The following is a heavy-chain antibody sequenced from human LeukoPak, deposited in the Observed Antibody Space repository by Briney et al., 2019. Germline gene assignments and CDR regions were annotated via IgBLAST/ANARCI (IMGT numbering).Heavy chain of an antibody. J-gene: IGHJ5*02. CDR1: GFTVSSNY. CDR3: ACPHYYDSSGYYYFAWFDP. Sequence: GGSLRLSCAASGFTVSSNYMSWVRQAPGKGLEWVSVIYSGGSTYYADSVKGRFTISRDNSKNTLYLQMNSLRAEDTAVYYCACPHYYDSSGYYYFAWFDPWGQGTLVTVSS. V-gene: IGHV3-53*01. D-gene: IGHD3-22*01. CDR2: IYSGGST.